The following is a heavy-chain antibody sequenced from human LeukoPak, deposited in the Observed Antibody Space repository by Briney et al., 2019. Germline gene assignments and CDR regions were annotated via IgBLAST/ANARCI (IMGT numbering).Heavy chain of an antibody. CDR1: GGSISSYY. CDR2: IYYSGST. CDR3: ARAGFLAHFDY. V-gene: IGHV4-59*01. J-gene: IGHJ4*02. Sequence: PSETLSLTCTVSGGSISSYYRSWIRQPPGKGLEWIGYIYYSGSTNYNPSLKSRVTISVDTSKNQFSLKLSSVTAADTAVYYCARAGFLAHFDYWGQGTLVTVSS. D-gene: IGHD3-3*01.